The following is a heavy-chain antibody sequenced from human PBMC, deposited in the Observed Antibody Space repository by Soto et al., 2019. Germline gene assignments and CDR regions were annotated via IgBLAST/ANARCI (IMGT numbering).Heavy chain of an antibody. D-gene: IGHD1-1*01. V-gene: IGHV3-23*01. J-gene: IGHJ4*02. Sequence: PGGSLRLSCAASGFTFSSYALSWVRQAPGRSLEWISAISGGGGTTLYADSVKGRFTISRDNSKNTLYLQMNSLRAEDTAVYYCARGRNDSLALVYFDYWGQGTLVTVSS. CDR3: ARGRNDSLALVYFDY. CDR2: ISGGGGTT. CDR1: GFTFSSYA.